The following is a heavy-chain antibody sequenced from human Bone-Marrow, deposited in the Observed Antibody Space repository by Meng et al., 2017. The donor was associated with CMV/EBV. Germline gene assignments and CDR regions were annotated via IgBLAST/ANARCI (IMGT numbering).Heavy chain of an antibody. V-gene: IGHV3-13*01. CDR1: GFTFSSYD. CDR2: IGTAGDT. J-gene: IGHJ3*02. CDR3: AKFLTEDPDDAFDI. D-gene: IGHD2-21*02. Sequence: GESLKISCAASGFTFSSYDMHWVRQATGKGLKWVSGIGTAGDTYYPGSVKGRFTISRENAKNSLYLQMNSLRAGDTAVYYCAKFLTEDPDDAFDIWGQGTMVTVSS.